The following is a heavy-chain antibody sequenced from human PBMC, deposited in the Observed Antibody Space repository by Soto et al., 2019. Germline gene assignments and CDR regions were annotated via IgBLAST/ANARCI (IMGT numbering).Heavy chain of an antibody. D-gene: IGHD6-13*01. Sequence: ASVKVSCKASGGTFSSYAISWVRQAPGQGLEWMGGIIPIFGTANYAQKFQGRDTITADESTSTANMELSSLRSEDTAVYYCAIYSSSRYPWNSKMGFDYWGQGTLVTVSS. CDR1: GGTFSSYA. V-gene: IGHV1-69*13. CDR3: AIYSSSRYPWNSKMGFDY. CDR2: IIPIFGTA. J-gene: IGHJ4*02.